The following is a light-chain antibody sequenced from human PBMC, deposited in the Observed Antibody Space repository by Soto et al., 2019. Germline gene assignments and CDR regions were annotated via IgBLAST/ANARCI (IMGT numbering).Light chain of an antibody. Sequence: DIVMTQSPLSLPVTPGEPASISCRSSQSLLHSNGYNYLDWYLQKPGQSPQLLIYLGSNRASGVPDRFSGGGSGTDYTLKISRVEAEDVGVYYCLQALQTPLFTFGHGTKLDIK. V-gene: IGKV2-28*01. CDR2: LGS. CDR3: LQALQTPLFT. J-gene: IGKJ3*01. CDR1: QSLLHSNGYNY.